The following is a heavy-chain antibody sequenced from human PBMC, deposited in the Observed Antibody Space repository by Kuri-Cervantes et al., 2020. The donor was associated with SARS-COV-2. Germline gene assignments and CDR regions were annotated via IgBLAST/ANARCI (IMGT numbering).Heavy chain of an antibody. J-gene: IGHJ3*02. V-gene: IGHV1-2*02. CDR3: ARDSATSRSAFGI. Sequence: ASVKVSCKASGYTFTGYYMHWVRQAPGQGLEWMGWINPNSGGTNYAQKFQGRVTMTRDTSISTAYMELSRLRSDDTAVYYCARDSATSRSAFGIWGQGTMVTVSS. D-gene: IGHD6-13*01. CDR2: INPNSGGT. CDR1: GYTFTGYY.